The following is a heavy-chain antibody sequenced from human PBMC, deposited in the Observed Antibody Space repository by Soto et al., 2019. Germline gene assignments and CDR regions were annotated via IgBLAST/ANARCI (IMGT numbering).Heavy chain of an antibody. D-gene: IGHD2-15*01. Sequence: PGESLKISCKASGYIFIDYWIGWVRQMPGKGLEWMGIVYPRDSDTRYSPSFQGQVTISADRSTGTAFLQWRSLKASDTALYYSARPPLPGYSIHFNSWGQGTLVTVSS. CDR3: ARPPLPGYSIHFNS. CDR1: GYIFIDYW. V-gene: IGHV5-51*01. CDR2: VYPRDSDT. J-gene: IGHJ4*02.